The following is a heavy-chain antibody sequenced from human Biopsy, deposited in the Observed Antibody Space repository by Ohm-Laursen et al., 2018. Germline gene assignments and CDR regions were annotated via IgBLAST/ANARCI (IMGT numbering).Heavy chain of an antibody. CDR2: FSYDGINK. D-gene: IGHD3-9*01. J-gene: IGHJ4*02. CDR1: GFTFSSHG. V-gene: IGHV3-30*03. Sequence: SLRLSCSASGFTFSSHGMHWVRQAPGKGLEWVAHFSYDGINKHYADSVKGRFTISRDNSKNTLSLQMNSLRVEDTAMYYCQREAATGYYRTADFWGQGTLVTVSS. CDR3: QREAATGYYRTADF.